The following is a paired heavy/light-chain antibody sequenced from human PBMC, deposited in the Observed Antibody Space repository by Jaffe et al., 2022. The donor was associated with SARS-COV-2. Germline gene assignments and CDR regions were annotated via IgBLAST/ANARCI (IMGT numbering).Light chain of an antibody. J-gene: IGLJ3*02. CDR3: QSTDTTGSYWV. CDR2: KDT. CDR1: ALPKKY. Sequence: SYEVTQPPSVSVSPGQTARINCSGDALPKKYTYWYQQKPGQAPLLVIYKDTERPSGIPERFFGSSSGTTVTLTISGVQAEDEADYYCQSTDTTGSYWVFGGGTKLTVL. V-gene: IGLV3-25*02.
Heavy chain of an antibody. Sequence: EVQLVQSGAEVKKPGESLKISCEAFGYSFTNSWIGWVRQMPGKGLEWMGIIYPDDSDTRYSPSFQGHVTISADKSTNTASVQWNSLKASDTATYFCARRGGSLNFFDSWGRGTLVTVSS. CDR3: ARRGGSLNFFDS. J-gene: IGHJ4*02. CDR2: IYPDDSDT. V-gene: IGHV5-51*01. CDR1: GYSFTNSW. D-gene: IGHD2-15*01.